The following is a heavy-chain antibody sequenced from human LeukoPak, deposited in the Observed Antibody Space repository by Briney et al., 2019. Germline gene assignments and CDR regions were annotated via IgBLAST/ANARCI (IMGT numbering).Heavy chain of an antibody. CDR1: GFTFSSYS. V-gene: IGHV3-23*01. CDR2: ISGSGGST. Sequence: VVSLRLSCAASGFTFSSYSMNWVRQAPGKGLDWVSAISGSGGSTYYADSVKGRFTISRDNSKNTLYLQMNGLRAEDTAVFYFQKDSGIRDFDWFTYYYYGMDVWGQGTTVTVSS. D-gene: IGHD3-9*01. CDR3: QKDSGIRDFDWFTYYYYGMDV. J-gene: IGHJ6*02.